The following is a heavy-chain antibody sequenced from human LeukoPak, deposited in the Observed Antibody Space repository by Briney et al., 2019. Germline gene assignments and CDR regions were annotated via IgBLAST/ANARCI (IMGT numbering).Heavy chain of an antibody. CDR1: GGSITTSGHY. Sequence: SETLSLTCTVSGGSITTSGHYWGWIRQPPGKGLEWIGSIDYRERTTYNPSLKSRVTISADTSRNQFSLKLSSVTATDAAVYYCANYVSGTMRDYWGQGTLVTVSS. V-gene: IGHV4-39*01. J-gene: IGHJ4*02. D-gene: IGHD3-16*01. CDR3: ANYVSGTMRDY. CDR2: IDYRERT.